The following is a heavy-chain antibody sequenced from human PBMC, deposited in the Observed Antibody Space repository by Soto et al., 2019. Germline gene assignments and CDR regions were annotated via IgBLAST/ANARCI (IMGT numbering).Heavy chain of an antibody. CDR3: ARDRCSRTSGYRSYYYGMDV. Sequence: LETLSLTCTVSGGSISSYYWSWIRQPAGKGLEWIGRIYTSGSTYYNPSLKSRVTISVDTSKNQFSLKLSSVTAADTAVYYCARDRCSRTSGYRSYYYGMDVWGQGTTVTVSS. D-gene: IGHD2-2*02. CDR1: GGSISSYY. CDR2: IYTSGST. V-gene: IGHV4-4*07. J-gene: IGHJ6*02.